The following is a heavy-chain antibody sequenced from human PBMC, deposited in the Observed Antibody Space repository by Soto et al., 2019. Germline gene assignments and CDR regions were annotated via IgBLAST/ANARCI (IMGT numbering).Heavy chain of an antibody. J-gene: IGHJ4*02. CDR1: GGSVSSGSYY. CDR2: IYYSGST. Sequence: QVQLQESGPGLVKPSETLSLTCTVSGGSVSSGSYYWSWIRQPPGKGLEWIGYIYYSGSTNYNPSLKSRVTISVDTSKNQFSRKLSSVTAADTAVYYCARDNGGADYWGQGTLVTVSS. D-gene: IGHD4-17*01. CDR3: ARDNGGADY. V-gene: IGHV4-61*01.